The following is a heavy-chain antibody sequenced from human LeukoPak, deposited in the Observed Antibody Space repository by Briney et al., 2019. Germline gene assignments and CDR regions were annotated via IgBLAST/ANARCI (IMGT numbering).Heavy chain of an antibody. Sequence: PGGSLRLSCAASGVTFSSYAMSWVRQAPGQGLEWVSAISGSGGSTYYADSVKGRFTISRDNSKNTLYLQMNSLRAEDTAVYYCAKQSGYYLSTNDYWGQGTLVTVSS. CDR1: GVTFSSYA. J-gene: IGHJ4*02. D-gene: IGHD3-22*01. V-gene: IGHV3-23*01. CDR2: ISGSGGST. CDR3: AKQSGYYLSTNDY.